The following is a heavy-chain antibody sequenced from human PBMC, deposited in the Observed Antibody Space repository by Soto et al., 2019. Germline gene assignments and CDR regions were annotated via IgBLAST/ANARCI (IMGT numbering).Heavy chain of an antibody. D-gene: IGHD6-13*01. J-gene: IGHJ6*03. CDR1: GGSISNGVYY. Sequence: QLQLQESGPGLVKPSQTLSLTCAVSGGSISNGVYYWSWICQHPVTGLEWIASIYFSGSTYYNPALTSRVTISFARPKNLFSLKLSSVPAADTAVYYCAGDRHSQQANHRWGVGYMDVWGKGTTVTVSS. V-gene: IGHV4-31*11. CDR2: IYFSGST. CDR3: AGDRHSQQANHRWGVGYMDV.